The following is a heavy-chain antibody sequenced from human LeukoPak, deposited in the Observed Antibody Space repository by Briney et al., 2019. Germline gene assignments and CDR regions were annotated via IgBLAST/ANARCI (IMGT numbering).Heavy chain of an antibody. CDR2: ISSSSSYI. D-gene: IGHD4-23*01. V-gene: IGHV3-21*01. CDR3: ARVLRGNSVVGAFDI. Sequence: GGSLRLSCAASGFTFSSYSMNWVRQAPGKGLEWVSSISSSSSYIYYADSVKGRFTISRDNAKSSLYLQMNSLRAEDTAVYYCARVLRGNSVVGAFDIWGQGTMVTVSS. J-gene: IGHJ3*02. CDR1: GFTFSSYS.